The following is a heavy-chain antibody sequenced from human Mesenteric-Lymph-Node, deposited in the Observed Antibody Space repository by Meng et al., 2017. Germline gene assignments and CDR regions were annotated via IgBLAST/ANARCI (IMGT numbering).Heavy chain of an antibody. CDR2: INHSGST. Sequence: QVQLQQWGAGLLKPSETLPLPCAVHGGSFSGYYWSWIRQPPGKGLEWIGEINHSGSTNYNPSLKSRVTISVDTSKNQFSLKLSSVTAADTAVYYCARGGGNSWYIDYWGQGTLVTVSS. D-gene: IGHD6-13*01. CDR3: ARGGGNSWYIDY. V-gene: IGHV4-34*01. CDR1: GGSFSGYY. J-gene: IGHJ4*02.